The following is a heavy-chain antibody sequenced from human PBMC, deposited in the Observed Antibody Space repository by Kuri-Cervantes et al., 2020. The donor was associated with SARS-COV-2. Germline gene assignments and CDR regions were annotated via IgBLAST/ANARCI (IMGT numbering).Heavy chain of an antibody. V-gene: IGHV1-69*13. CDR2: IIPIFATS. CDR1: GGTFSRYA. D-gene: IGHD2-8*01. Sequence: SVKVSCKASGGTFSRYALNWVRQAPGQGLEWMGGIIPIFATSNYAQKFQGRVTITANESTSTAYMELSSLRSEDTAVYYCARSRLTGYYYYGMDVWGQGTTVTVSS. CDR3: ARSRLTGYYYYGMDV. J-gene: IGHJ6*02.